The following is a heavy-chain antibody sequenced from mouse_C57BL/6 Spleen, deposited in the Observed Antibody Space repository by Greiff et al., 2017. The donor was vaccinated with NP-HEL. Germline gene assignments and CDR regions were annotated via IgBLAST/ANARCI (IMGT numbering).Heavy chain of an antibody. Sequence: VQLKESGPGMVKPSQSLSLTCTVTGYSITSGYDWHWIRHFPGNKLEWMGYISYSGSTNYNPSLKSRISITHDTSKNHFFLKLNSVTTEDTATYYCARGPNYYGSSYVDWYFDVWGTGTTVTVSS. J-gene: IGHJ1*03. D-gene: IGHD1-1*01. CDR2: ISYSGST. CDR1: GYSITSGYD. CDR3: ARGPNYYGSSYVDWYFDV. V-gene: IGHV3-1*01.